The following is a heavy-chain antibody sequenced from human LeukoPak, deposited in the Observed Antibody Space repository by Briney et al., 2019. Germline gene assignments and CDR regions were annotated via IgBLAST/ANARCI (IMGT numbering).Heavy chain of an antibody. D-gene: IGHD3-10*01. J-gene: IGHJ5*02. CDR2: INPNSGGT. CDR1: GYTFTGYY. V-gene: IGHV1-2*04. Sequence: SVKVSCKASGYTFTGYYMHWVRQAPGQGLEWMGWINPNSGGTNYAQKFQGWVTMTRDTSISTAYMGLSRLRSDDTAVYYCAREDYYGSGSLPWFDPWGQGTLVTVSS. CDR3: AREDYYGSGSLPWFDP.